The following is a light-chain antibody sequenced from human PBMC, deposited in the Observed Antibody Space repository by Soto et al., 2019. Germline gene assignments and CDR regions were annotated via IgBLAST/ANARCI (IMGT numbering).Light chain of an antibody. J-gene: IGLJ2*01. CDR3: SSYTSSSTLRV. V-gene: IGLV2-14*01. CDR2: DVS. Sequence: QSALTQPASVSGSPGQSITISCTGTSSDVGGYNYVSWYQQHPGKAPKLMIYDVSNRPSGVSNPFSGSKSGNTASLTISGLQAEDEADYYCSSYTSSSTLRVFGGGTKLTVL. CDR1: SSDVGGYNY.